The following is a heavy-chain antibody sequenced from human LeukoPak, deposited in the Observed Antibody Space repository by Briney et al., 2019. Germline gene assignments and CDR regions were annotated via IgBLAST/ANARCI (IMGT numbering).Heavy chain of an antibody. J-gene: IGHJ6*03. D-gene: IGHD2-15*01. CDR2: INHSGST. CDR1: GGSFSGYY. CDR3: ARGAVVVVAATLPYYMDV. Sequence: PSETLSLTCAVYGGSFSGYYWSWIRQPPGKGLEWIGEINHSGSTNYNPSLKSRVTISVDTSKNQFSLKLSSVTAADTAVYYCARGAVVVVAATLPYYMDVWGKGTTVTVSS. V-gene: IGHV4-34*01.